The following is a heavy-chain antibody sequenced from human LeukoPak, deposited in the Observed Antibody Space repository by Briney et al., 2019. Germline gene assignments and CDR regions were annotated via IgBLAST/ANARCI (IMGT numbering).Heavy chain of an antibody. D-gene: IGHD6-19*01. Sequence: ASVKVSCKASGYTFTSYYMHWVRQAPGQGLEWMGIINPSGGSTSYAQKFQGRVTMTRDTSTSTVYMELSSLRPEDTAVYYCARAPSYSSGWYVGWFGPWGQGTLVTVSS. J-gene: IGHJ5*02. V-gene: IGHV1-46*01. CDR2: INPSGGST. CDR1: GYTFTSYY. CDR3: ARAPSYSSGWYVGWFGP.